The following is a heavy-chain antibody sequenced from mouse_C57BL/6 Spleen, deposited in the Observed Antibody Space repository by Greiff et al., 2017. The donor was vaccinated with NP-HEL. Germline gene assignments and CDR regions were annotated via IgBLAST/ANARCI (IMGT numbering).Heavy chain of an antibody. D-gene: IGHD3-2*02. CDR3: ARRTAQAFDY. CDR1: GFTFSDYY. CDR2: INYDGSST. Sequence: EVKLMESEGGLVQPGSSMKLSCTASGFTFSDYYMAWVRQVPEKGLEWVANINYDGSSTYYLDSLKSRFIISRDNAKNILYLQMSSLKSEDTATYYCARRTAQAFDYWGQGTTLTVSS. J-gene: IGHJ2*01. V-gene: IGHV5-16*01.